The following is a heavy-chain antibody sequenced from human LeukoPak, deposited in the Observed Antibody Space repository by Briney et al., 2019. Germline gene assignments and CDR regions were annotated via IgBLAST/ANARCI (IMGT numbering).Heavy chain of an antibody. CDR3: AREGDGGDVEGDAFDI. Sequence: PGGSLRLSCAASGFTFDDYAMHWVRQAPGKGLEWVSSISWHSGSFDYADSVKGRFTISRDNAKNSLYLEMNSLRAEDMALYYCAREGDGGDVEGDAFDIWGQGTMVTVSS. V-gene: IGHV3-9*03. CDR2: ISWHSGSF. J-gene: IGHJ3*02. D-gene: IGHD3-10*01. CDR1: GFTFDDYA.